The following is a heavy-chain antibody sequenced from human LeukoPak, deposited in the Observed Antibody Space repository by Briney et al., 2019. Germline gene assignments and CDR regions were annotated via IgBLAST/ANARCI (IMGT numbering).Heavy chain of an antibody. V-gene: IGHV3-48*01. Sequence: GGSLRLSCAASGFTFSSYSMNWVRQAPGKGLECVSYISSSSFTIYYAVSVKGRFTISRDNAKNSLYLQLSSLRAEDTAVYYCARDDPAVPTHYGAPLDYWGQGTLVTVSS. CDR1: GFTFSSYS. D-gene: IGHD4-17*01. J-gene: IGHJ4*02. CDR2: ISSSSFTI. CDR3: ARDDPAVPTHYGAPLDY.